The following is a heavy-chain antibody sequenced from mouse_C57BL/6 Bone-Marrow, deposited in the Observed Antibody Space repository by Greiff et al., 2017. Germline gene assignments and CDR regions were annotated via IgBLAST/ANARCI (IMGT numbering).Heavy chain of an antibody. CDR2: IWNGGGT. J-gene: IGHJ3*01. V-gene: IGHV2-9-1*01. CDR3: ASITAQSTWFAY. Sequence: VNVVESGPGLVAPSQSLSITCTVSGFSLTSYAISWVRQPPGKGLEWLGVIWNGGGTNSNSAIKSRLSICKDTSKSQVFLIMNSLQTDDTARYYCASITAQSTWFAYWGQGTLVTVSA. CDR1: GFSLTSYA. D-gene: IGHD3-2*02.